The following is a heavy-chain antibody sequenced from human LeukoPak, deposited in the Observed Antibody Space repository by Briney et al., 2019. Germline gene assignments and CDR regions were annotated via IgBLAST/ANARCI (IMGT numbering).Heavy chain of an antibody. Sequence: GGSLRLSCAASGFTFSTYWMSWVRQAPGKGLECVATIKQDGSEKTYVDSAKGRFTIPRDNANNSLFLQLNSLRPEDTAVYYCVRGTSGYSYWGQGTLVTVSS. CDR1: GFTFSTYW. J-gene: IGHJ4*02. CDR2: IKQDGSEK. CDR3: VRGTSGYSY. D-gene: IGHD3-22*01. V-gene: IGHV3-7*03.